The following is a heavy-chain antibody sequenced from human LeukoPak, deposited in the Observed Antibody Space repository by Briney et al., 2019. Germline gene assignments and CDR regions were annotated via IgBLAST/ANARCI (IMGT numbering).Heavy chain of an antibody. V-gene: IGHV3-21*04. Sequence: GGSLRPSCAASGFTFSSYSMNWVRQAPGKGLEWVSSISSSSSYIYYADSVKGRFTISRDNAKNSLYLQMNSLRAEDTAVYYCARDAVIVGATSHFDYWGQGTLVTVSS. CDR3: ARDAVIVGATSHFDY. J-gene: IGHJ4*02. CDR2: ISSSSSYI. CDR1: GFTFSSYS. D-gene: IGHD1-26*01.